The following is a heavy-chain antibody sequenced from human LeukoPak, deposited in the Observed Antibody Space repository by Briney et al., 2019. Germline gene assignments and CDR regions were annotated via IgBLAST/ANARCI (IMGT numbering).Heavy chain of an antibody. CDR3: AKEEGYNTQ. CDR1: GGSFNGY. CDR2: ISHTGNT. D-gene: IGHD5-24*01. J-gene: IGHJ4*02. V-gene: IGHV4-34*01. Sequence: SETLSLTCAVYGGSFNGYWSWVRQTPGKGLEWIGEISHTGNTKYNPSLTSRVTISVDMSRTQFSLKLPSMPAADSSVYYGAKEEGYNTQGGQGTLVTVSS.